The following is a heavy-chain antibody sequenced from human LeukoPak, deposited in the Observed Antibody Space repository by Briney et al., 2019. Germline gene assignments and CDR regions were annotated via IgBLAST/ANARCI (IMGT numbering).Heavy chain of an antibody. Sequence: GGSLRLSCVASGFPVSSNYMTWIRQAPGKGLEWVSVMYSGGTTYYADSVKGRFTFSRDESKNSLYLQMNSLRAEDTAVYYCARDIDSSTGASGTYYYYYGMGVWGNGTTVIVSS. D-gene: IGHD6-13*01. CDR2: MYSGGTT. V-gene: IGHV3-66*01. J-gene: IGHJ6*04. CDR3: ARDIDSSTGASGTYYYYYGMGV. CDR1: GFPVSSNY.